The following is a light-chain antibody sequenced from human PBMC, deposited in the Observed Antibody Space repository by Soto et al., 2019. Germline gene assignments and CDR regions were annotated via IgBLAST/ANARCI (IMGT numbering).Light chain of an antibody. J-gene: IGLJ2*01. Sequence: QSALTQPRSVSGSPGQSVTISCTGASGDIGGYNYVSWYQHHPGKAPKLMIYEVSNRPSGVSNRFSGSKSGNTASLTISGLQAEDEADYYCSSYTSSSTPHVVFGGGTQLTVL. CDR3: SSYTSSSTPHVV. V-gene: IGLV2-14*01. CDR2: EVS. CDR1: SGDIGGYNY.